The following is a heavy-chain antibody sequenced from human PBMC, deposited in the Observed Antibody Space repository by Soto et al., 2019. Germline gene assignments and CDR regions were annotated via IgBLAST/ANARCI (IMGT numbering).Heavy chain of an antibody. CDR2: INSGNGNT. J-gene: IGHJ4*02. V-gene: IGHV1-3*01. CDR1: GYTFTSYA. Sequence: ASVKVSCKASGYTFTSYAMHWVRQAPGQRLEWMGWINSGNGNTKYSQKFQGRVTITRDTSASTAYMELSSLRSEDTAVYYSARDMGHCSSSSCYNPLFDYWGQGTLVTVSS. D-gene: IGHD2-2*02. CDR3: ARDMGHCSSSSCYNPLFDY.